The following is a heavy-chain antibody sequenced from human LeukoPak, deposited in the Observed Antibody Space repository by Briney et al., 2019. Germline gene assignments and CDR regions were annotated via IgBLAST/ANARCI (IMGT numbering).Heavy chain of an antibody. V-gene: IGHV4-59*08. CDR1: GGAISYYY. CDR2: IYYSGST. D-gene: IGHD1-26*01. CDR3: ARRSYGDNNWFDP. Sequence: SETLPLTCTVSGGAISYYYWTWIRQSPGKGLEWIGCIYYSGSTNYNPSLNSRVTISVDTSKNQFSLKLGSVTAADTAVYYCARRSYGDNNWFDPWGQGTLVTVSS. J-gene: IGHJ5*02.